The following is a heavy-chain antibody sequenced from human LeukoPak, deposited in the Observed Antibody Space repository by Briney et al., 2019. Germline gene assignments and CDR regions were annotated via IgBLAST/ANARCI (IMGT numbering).Heavy chain of an antibody. D-gene: IGHD2-2*01. Sequence: GASVKVSCKASGGTFSSYAISWVRQAPGQGLEWMGGIIPIFGTANYAQKFQGRVTITTDESTSTAYMELSSLRSEDTAVYYCARAPQKYCSRTSCYFDYWGQGTLVTVSS. CDR3: ARAPQKYCSRTSCYFDY. V-gene: IGHV1-69*05. CDR1: GGTFSSYA. CDR2: IIPIFGTA. J-gene: IGHJ4*02.